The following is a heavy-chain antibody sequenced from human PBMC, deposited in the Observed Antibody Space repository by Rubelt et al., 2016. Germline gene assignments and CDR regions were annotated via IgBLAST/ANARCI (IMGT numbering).Heavy chain of an antibody. CDR1: GFSFTAFS. D-gene: IGHD2-15*01. Sequence: QVQLLQSGAEVRKPGASVRVSCKASGFSFTAFSIHWLRQPPGQGLEWMGNVNPNNGGANYEQKFRGRVTMATDMSISTAYLAINSLTSAYTAVYFCAGARVVLTTIFDYWGQGSRVTVSS. CDR3: AGARVVLTTIFDY. J-gene: IGHJ4*02. V-gene: IGHV1-2*02. CDR2: VNPNNGGA.